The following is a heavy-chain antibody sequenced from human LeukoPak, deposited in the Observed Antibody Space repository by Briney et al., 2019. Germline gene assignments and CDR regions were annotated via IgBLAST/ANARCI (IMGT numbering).Heavy chain of an antibody. V-gene: IGHV3-21*01. J-gene: IGHJ5*01. Sequence: GGSLRLSCAASGFTFSSYSMNWVRQAPGKGLEWVSSISSSGGYIYYADSVKGRFTISRDSAKNSLHLQMNSLRAEDTALYYCARGDNSGWFNWFDSWGQGTLVTVSS. D-gene: IGHD6-19*01. CDR2: ISSSGGYI. CDR1: GFTFSSYS. CDR3: ARGDNSGWFNWFDS.